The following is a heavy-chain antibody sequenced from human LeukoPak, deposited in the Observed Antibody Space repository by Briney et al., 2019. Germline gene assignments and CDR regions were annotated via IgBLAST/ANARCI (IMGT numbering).Heavy chain of an antibody. Sequence: SQTLSPTCNVSGGSIGGHTFYWDWIRQPPGKDLEWIATIYYNGNTFYNPSLKSRVAISIDMSKSQFSLHLSSVSAADTAVYYCARLTALAGHRGAFDIWGPGTMVTVSS. D-gene: IGHD6-19*01. V-gene: IGHV4-39*01. CDR2: IYYNGNT. CDR3: ARLTALAGHRGAFDI. J-gene: IGHJ3*02. CDR1: GGSIGGHTFY.